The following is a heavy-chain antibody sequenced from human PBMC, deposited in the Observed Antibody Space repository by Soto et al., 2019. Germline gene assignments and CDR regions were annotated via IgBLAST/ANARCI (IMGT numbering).Heavy chain of an antibody. V-gene: IGHV1-2*02. CDR1: GYTFTGYY. D-gene: IGHD1-7*01. Sequence: ASVKGSCKASGYTFTGYYMHWVRQDHEQGLERMGRINPNSGSTNYAQKFQGRVTMTRDTSMSTAYMELSRLRSDDTAVYYCAIGITGTTPYYYYGMDVWGQGTTVTVSS. CDR2: INPNSGST. J-gene: IGHJ6*02. CDR3: AIGITGTTPYYYYGMDV.